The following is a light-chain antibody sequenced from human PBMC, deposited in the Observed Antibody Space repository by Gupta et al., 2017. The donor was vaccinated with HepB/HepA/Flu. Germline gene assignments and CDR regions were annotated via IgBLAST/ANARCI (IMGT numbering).Light chain of an antibody. CDR3: LQTYSSPLT. CDR2: GAS. CDR1: QNIRNY. V-gene: IGKV1-39*01. J-gene: IGKJ4*01. Sequence: DIQMTQSPSSLSASVGDRVTITCRASQNIRNYLIWYQQKPGKAPKVLIYGASSLQSGVSSGFSCSGSGTDFTLTIGSLQPEDVGTYYCLQTYSSPLTFGEGTKVEMK.